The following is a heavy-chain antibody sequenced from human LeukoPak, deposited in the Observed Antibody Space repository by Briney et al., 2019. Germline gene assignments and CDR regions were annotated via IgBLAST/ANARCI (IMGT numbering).Heavy chain of an antibody. J-gene: IGHJ3*02. CDR3: AKVIDSYGQGDI. V-gene: IGHV3-23*01. Sequence: GGSLRLSCTASGFTFSSYAMTWVRQAPGRGLEWVSGISISGASTYYADSVKGRFTISRDNSKNTLYLQMNSLRAEDTAVYYCAKVIDSYGQGDIWGQGTMVTVSS. CDR2: ISISGAST. D-gene: IGHD5-18*01. CDR1: GFTFSSYA.